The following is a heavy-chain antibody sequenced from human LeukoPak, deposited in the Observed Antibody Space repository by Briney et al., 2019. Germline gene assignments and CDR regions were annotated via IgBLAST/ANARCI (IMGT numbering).Heavy chain of an antibody. Sequence: GGSLRLSCAASGFTFSSYWMHWVRQAPGKGLVWVSRINSDGSSTSYADSVQGRFTISRDNGKNTLFLQMKSLRAEDSAVYYCARGDDSGSLDYWGQGTLVTVSS. CDR2: INSDGSST. CDR1: GFTFSSYW. J-gene: IGHJ4*02. CDR3: ARGDDSGSLDY. V-gene: IGHV3-74*01. D-gene: IGHD1-26*01.